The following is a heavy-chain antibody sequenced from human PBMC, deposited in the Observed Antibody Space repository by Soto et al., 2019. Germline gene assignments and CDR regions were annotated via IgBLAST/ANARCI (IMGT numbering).Heavy chain of an antibody. Sequence: PGGSLRLSCAASGFTFSSYSMNWVRQAPGKGLEWVSYISSSSSTIYYADSVKGRFTISRDNAKNSLYLQMDSLRAEDTAVYYYARDQPIHIVVVPAATDAFDIWGQGTMVTVSS. CDR2: ISSSSSTI. V-gene: IGHV3-48*01. D-gene: IGHD2-2*01. J-gene: IGHJ3*02. CDR3: ARDQPIHIVVVPAATDAFDI. CDR1: GFTFSSYS.